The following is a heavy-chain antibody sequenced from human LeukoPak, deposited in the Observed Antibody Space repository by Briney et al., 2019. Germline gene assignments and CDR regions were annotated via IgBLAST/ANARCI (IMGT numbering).Heavy chain of an antibody. CDR2: VYYSGLT. CDR1: GGSINSSNYN. D-gene: IGHD6-25*01. V-gene: IGHV4-39*07. Sequence: SETLSLTCTVSGGSINSSNYNWGWIRQPPRRGPEWLASVYYSGLTYYNPSLKSRVTISVDTSKNQFSLKLSSVTAADTAVYYCARGQGRLRRPDSWFDPWGQGTLVTVSS. J-gene: IGHJ5*02. CDR3: ARGQGRLRRPDSWFDP.